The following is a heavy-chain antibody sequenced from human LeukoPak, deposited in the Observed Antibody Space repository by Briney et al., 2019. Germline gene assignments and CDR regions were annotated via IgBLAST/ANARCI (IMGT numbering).Heavy chain of an antibody. CDR2: ISSSSSSYI. CDR3: ARDGRITIFGVKFDP. Sequence: GGSLRLSCAASGFTFSSYSMNWVRQAPGKGLEWVSSISSSSSSYIYYADSVKGRFTISRDNAMNSLYLQMNSLRAEDTAVYYCARDGRITIFGVKFDPWGQGTLVTVSS. CDR1: GFTFSSYS. D-gene: IGHD3-3*01. J-gene: IGHJ5*02. V-gene: IGHV3-21*01.